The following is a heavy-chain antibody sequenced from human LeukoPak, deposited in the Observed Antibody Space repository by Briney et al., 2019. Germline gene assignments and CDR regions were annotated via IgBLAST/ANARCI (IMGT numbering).Heavy chain of an antibody. J-gene: IGHJ6*03. CDR3: ARESRWDSLLYYYYYMDV. CDR1: GYTFTTYG. Sequence: ASVTVSCKASGYTFTTYGISWVRQAPGQGLEWMGWICTNNGNTNYAQKVQGRVTITTDESTNTAYIHLSSLRSEDTAVYYCARESRWDSLLYYYYYMDVWGKGTTVTVSS. D-gene: IGHD6-13*01. V-gene: IGHV1-18*01. CDR2: ICTNNGNT.